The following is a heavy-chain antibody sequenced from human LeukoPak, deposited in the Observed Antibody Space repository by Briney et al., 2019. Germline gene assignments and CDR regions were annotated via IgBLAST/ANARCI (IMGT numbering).Heavy chain of an antibody. V-gene: IGHV4-59*01. Sequence: SETLSLTCTVSGGSISSYYWSWIRQPPGKGLEWIGYIYYSGSTNYNPSLKSRVTISVDTSKNQFSLKLSSVTAADTAVCYCARAIKTEDYYYGMDVWGQGTTVTVSS. CDR3: ARAIKTEDYYYGMDV. CDR2: IYYSGST. J-gene: IGHJ6*02. CDR1: GGSISSYY.